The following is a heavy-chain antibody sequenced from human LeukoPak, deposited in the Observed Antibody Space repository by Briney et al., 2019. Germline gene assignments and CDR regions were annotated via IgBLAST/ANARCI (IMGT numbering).Heavy chain of an antibody. CDR2: ISGSGGST. J-gene: IGHJ4*02. V-gene: IGHV3-23*01. Sequence: GGSLRLSCAASGFTFSSYAMSWVRQAPGKGLEWVSAISGSGGSTYYADSVKGRFTISRDNSKNTLYLQMNSLRAEDTAVYYCARGVRGAQRYYFDYWGQGTLVTVSS. CDR1: GFTFSSYA. D-gene: IGHD3-10*01. CDR3: ARGVRGAQRYYFDY.